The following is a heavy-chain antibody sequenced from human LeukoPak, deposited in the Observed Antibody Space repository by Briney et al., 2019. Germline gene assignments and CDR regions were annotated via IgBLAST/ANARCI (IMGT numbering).Heavy chain of an antibody. V-gene: IGHV3-53*04. D-gene: IGHD6-13*01. CDR1: GLTVGNNY. CDR2: IYSGGST. Sequence: GGSLRFSCAAFGLTVGNNYMSWVGQAPGKGWGWVSIIYSGGSTYYADSVKGRFTISRNNSKNTLYLQMSSLRPDDTAVYYCARGLQQQLGWFDPWGQGTLVTVSS. J-gene: IGHJ5*02. CDR3: ARGLQQQLGWFDP.